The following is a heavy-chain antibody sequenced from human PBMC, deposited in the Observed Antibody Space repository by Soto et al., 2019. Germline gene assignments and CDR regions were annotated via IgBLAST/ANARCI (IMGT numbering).Heavy chain of an antibody. D-gene: IGHD3-22*01. Sequence: VNVSCKASGGTFSSYAISWVRQAPGQGLEWMGGIIPIFGTANYAQKFQGRVTITADKSTSTAYMELSSLRSEDTAVYYCASGVLYYYDSRGYLYYFDYWGPGTMGTVSS. CDR3: ASGVLYYYDSRGYLYYFDY. CDR2: IIPIFGTA. CDR1: GGTFSSYA. V-gene: IGHV1-69*06. J-gene: IGHJ4*02.